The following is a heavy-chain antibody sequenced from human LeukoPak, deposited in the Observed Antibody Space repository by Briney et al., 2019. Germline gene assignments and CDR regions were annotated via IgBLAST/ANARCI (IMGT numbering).Heavy chain of an antibody. V-gene: IGHV3-21*01. CDR1: GFTFSTYA. J-gene: IGHJ4*02. CDR2: INSASTSK. D-gene: IGHD4-23*01. Sequence: PGESLRLSCAASGFTFSTYAINWVRQAPGKGLEWVSSINSASTSKKYADSLKGRFTISRDNAKNSLFLQLSSLRDEDTAVYYCARGRNAGGPYYSDYWGQGTLVTVSS. CDR3: ARGRNAGGPYYSDY.